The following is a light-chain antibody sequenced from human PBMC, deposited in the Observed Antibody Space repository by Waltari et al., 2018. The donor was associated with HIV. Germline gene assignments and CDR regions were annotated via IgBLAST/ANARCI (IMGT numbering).Light chain of an antibody. CDR2: DVN. CDR3: SSYTTTRSVV. V-gene: IGLV2-14*03. J-gene: IGLJ3*02. Sequence: SVLTQPASVSGAAGQELTLSCSAVSTERPVFQYVFWYRQQPDNGPQLVLYDVNYRPSGISDRFSGSKSGNTASLTISALQPDDEGHYYCSSYTTTRSVVFGGGTKVTVL. CDR1: STERPVFQY.